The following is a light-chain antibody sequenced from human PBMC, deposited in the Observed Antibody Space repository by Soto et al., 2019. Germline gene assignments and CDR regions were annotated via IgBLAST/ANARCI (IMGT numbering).Light chain of an antibody. Sequence: EIVLTQSPATLSLSPGERATLSCRASQSVSSYVAWYQQKPGQAPRLLIYDASNRATGIPARFSGSGSGTDFTLTISSLEPEDFAVYYCQHRSIWPFTFGPGTKVDLK. J-gene: IGKJ3*01. CDR3: QHRSIWPFT. CDR2: DAS. V-gene: IGKV3-11*01. CDR1: QSVSSY.